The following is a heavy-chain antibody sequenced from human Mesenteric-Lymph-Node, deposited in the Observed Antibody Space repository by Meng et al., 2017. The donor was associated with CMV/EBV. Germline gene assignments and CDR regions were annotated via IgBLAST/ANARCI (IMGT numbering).Heavy chain of an antibody. Sequence: QVQLQQGGAGLLKPSETLTLTCAGYGGSFSGYYWSWIRQPPGKGLEWIGEINHSGSTNYNPSLKSRVTISVDTSKNQFSLKLSSVTAADTAVYYCARHQRWLKSEGGFNYWGQGTLVTVSS. CDR3: ARHQRWLKSEGGFNY. J-gene: IGHJ4*02. CDR2: INHSGST. D-gene: IGHD4-23*01. CDR1: GGSFSGYY. V-gene: IGHV4-34*01.